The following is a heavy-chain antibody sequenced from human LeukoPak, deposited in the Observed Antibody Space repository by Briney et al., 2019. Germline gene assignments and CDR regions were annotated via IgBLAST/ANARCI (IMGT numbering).Heavy chain of an antibody. Sequence: ASVKVSCKVSGYTLTELSMHWVRQAPGKGLEWMGGFDPEDGETIYAQKFQGRVTMTEDTSTDTAYMELSSLRSEDTAVYYCATVAYDGSGYYFDYWGQGTLVTVSS. D-gene: IGHD3-22*01. V-gene: IGHV1-24*01. J-gene: IGHJ4*02. CDR1: GYTLTELS. CDR3: ATVAYDGSGYYFDY. CDR2: FDPEDGET.